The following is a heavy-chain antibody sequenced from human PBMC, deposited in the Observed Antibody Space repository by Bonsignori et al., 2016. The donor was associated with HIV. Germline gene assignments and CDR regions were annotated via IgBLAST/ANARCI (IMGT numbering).Heavy chain of an antibody. V-gene: IGHV4-34*01. CDR2: INHSGST. Sequence: WIRQPPGKGLEWIGEINHSGSTNYNPSLKSRVTISVDTSKNQFSLKLSSVTAADTAVYYCARGPGVVIRGEGDAFDIWGQGTVVTVSS. CDR3: ARGPGVVIRGEGDAFDI. D-gene: IGHD3-3*01. J-gene: IGHJ3*02.